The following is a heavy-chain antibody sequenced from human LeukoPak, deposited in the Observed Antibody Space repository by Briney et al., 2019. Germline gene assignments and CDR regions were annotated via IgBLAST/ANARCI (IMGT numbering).Heavy chain of an antibody. V-gene: IGHV3-74*01. J-gene: IGHJ4*02. D-gene: IGHD4-17*01. CDR3: ARASTTVPNLLDY. Sequence: GWSLTLSCAAARLTYSTYWMHWVRQARAKGLVWVSRIWGDGSTAIDADSVKGRFNISRDNSKNTLYLQTSSLRAEDTAVYYCARASTTVPNLLDYWGQGTLVTVSS. CDR2: IWGDGSTA. CDR1: RLTYSTYW.